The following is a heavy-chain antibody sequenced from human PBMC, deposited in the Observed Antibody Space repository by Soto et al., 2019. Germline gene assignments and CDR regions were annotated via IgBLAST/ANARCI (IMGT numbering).Heavy chain of an antibody. CDR1: GFTCSSAW. D-gene: IGHD2-15*01. CDR3: TTDLWRIAVVVGSTGYFNP. Sequence: GGSLRLSCAASGFTCSSAWMTWVRQAPGKGLEWVGRIKSKTDGGTTDYAAPVKGRFTISRDDSKNTLYLQMNSLKTEDTAVYYCTTDLWRIAVVVGSTGYFNPWGQGTPVTVSS. CDR2: IKSKTDGGTT. V-gene: IGHV3-15*01. J-gene: IGHJ5*02.